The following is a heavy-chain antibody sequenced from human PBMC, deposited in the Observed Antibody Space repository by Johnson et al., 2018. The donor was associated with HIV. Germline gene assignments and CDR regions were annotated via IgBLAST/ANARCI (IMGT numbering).Heavy chain of an antibody. V-gene: IGHV3-30*04. CDR2: ISSDGTTK. CDR1: GFTFSNYP. J-gene: IGHJ3*02. Sequence: VQLVESGGGVVQPGRSLRLSCAASGFTFSNYPMHWVRQAPGKGLEWVAIISSDGTTKYYADSVKGRFTISRDNSKTSLSLQMNSLRTEDTAVYYCARDRIVGADYDAFDIWGQGTMVTVSS. D-gene: IGHD1-26*01. CDR3: ARDRIVGADYDAFDI.